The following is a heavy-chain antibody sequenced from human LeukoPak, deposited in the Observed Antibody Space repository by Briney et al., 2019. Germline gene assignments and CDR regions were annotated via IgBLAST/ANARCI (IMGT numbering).Heavy chain of an antibody. CDR2: ISTRGGTI. CDR3: TRERGDSSSCYNY. V-gene: IGHV3-48*01. J-gene: IGHJ4*02. D-gene: IGHD6-13*01. CDR1: GFTFSNYP. Sequence: GGSLRLSCAASGFTFSNYPMNWVRQAPGKGLEWVSHISTRGGTIYYADSVRGRFTTSRDNAKDSLYLQMNSLRAEDTAVYYCTRERGDSSSCYNYWGQGTLVTVSS.